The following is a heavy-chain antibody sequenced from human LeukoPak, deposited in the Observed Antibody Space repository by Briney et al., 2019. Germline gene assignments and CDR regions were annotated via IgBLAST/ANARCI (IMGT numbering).Heavy chain of an antibody. D-gene: IGHD6-19*01. Sequence: SETLSLTCAVSGGSISSGDYYWSWIRQHPVKGLEWIGYIHYSGSTYYNPSLKSRLTISVDTSQTQFSLKVSSVTAADTAVHYCARAKYNSGWYLDYWGQGTLVTVSS. V-gene: IGHV4-31*11. CDR1: GGSISSGDYY. CDR2: IHYSGST. J-gene: IGHJ4*02. CDR3: ARAKYNSGWYLDY.